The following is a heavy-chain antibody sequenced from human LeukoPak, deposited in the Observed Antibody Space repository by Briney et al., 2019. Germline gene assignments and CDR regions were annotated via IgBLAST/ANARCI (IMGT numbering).Heavy chain of an antibody. V-gene: IGHV3-11*04. CDR3: ARDPLLIAARPFDY. D-gene: IGHD6-6*01. CDR2: ISSSGSTI. Sequence: AGGSLRLSCAASGFTFSDYYMSWIRQAPGKGLEWVSYISSSGSTIYYADSVKGRFTISRDNAKNSLYLQMNSLRAEDTAVYYCARDPLLIAARPFDYWGQGTLVTVSS. CDR1: GFTFSDYY. J-gene: IGHJ4*02.